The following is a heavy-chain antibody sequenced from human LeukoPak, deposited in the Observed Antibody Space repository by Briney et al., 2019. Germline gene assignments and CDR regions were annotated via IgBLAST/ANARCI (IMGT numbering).Heavy chain of an antibody. J-gene: IGHJ4*02. D-gene: IGHD3-22*01. V-gene: IGHV3-30*03. CDR2: ISYDGSNK. CDR3: ARETHYYDSSGYLNY. CDR1: GFTFSSYG. Sequence: PGGSLRLSCAASGFTFSSYGMHWVRQAPGKGLEWVAVISYDGSNKYYADSVKGRFTISRDNSKNTLYLQMNSLRAEDTAVYYCARETHYYDSSGYLNYWGQGTLVTVSS.